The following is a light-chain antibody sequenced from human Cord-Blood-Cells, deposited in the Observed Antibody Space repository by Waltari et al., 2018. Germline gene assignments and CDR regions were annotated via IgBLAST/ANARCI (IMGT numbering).Light chain of an antibody. J-gene: IGLJ2*01. CDR1: SRDVGGYNY. CDR2: EVS. V-gene: IGLV2-14*01. CDR3: SSYTSSSTLEV. Sequence: QSALTQPASVSGSPGQSITIPCTGTSRDVGGYNYASWYQQHPGKAPKLMIYEVSSRPSGVSNRFSGSKSGNTASLTISGLQAEDEADYYCSSYTSSSTLEVFGGGTKLTVL.